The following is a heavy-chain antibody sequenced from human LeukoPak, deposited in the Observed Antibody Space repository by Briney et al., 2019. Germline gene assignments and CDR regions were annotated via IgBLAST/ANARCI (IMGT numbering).Heavy chain of an antibody. Sequence: PGGSLRLSCAASGFTFSSYGMHWVRQAPGKGLEGVAVISYDESNKYYADSVKGRFTISRDNSKNTLYLQMNSLRVEDTAVYYCAKPAYAGYYYYMDVWGKGTTVTVSS. CDR2: ISYDESNK. D-gene: IGHD3-16*01. V-gene: IGHV3-30*18. J-gene: IGHJ6*03. CDR3: AKPAYAGYYYYMDV. CDR1: GFTFSSYG.